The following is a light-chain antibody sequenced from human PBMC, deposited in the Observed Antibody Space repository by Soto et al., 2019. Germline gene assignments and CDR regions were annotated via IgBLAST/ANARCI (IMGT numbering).Light chain of an antibody. CDR1: HGIISY. CDR2: AAS. CDR3: QQLNSYLALT. V-gene: IGKV1-9*01. Sequence: IQLTQSPSSLSASVGDRVTITCRASHGIISYLAWYQQKPGKAPKLLIYAASTLQSGVPSRFSGSGSGTDFTLTISSLQPEDFATYYCQQLNSYLALTFGGGTKVDIK. J-gene: IGKJ4*01.